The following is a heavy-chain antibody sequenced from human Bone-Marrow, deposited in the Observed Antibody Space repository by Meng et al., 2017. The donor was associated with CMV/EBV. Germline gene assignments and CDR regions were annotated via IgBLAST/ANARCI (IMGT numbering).Heavy chain of an antibody. CDR3: ASGGRGTYYDFWSGYSYFDY. CDR1: GYTFTGHF. CDR2: INPNSGGT. Sequence: ASVKVSCKASGYTFTGHFMHWVRQAPGQGLEWMGWINPNSGGTNYAQKLQGRVTMTTDTSTSTAYMELRSLRSDDTAVYYCASGGRGTYYDFWSGYSYFDYWGQGTLVTVSS. D-gene: IGHD3-3*01. J-gene: IGHJ4*02. V-gene: IGHV1-2*02.